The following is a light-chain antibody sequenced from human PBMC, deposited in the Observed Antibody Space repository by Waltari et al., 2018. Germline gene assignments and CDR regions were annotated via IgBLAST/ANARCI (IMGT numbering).Light chain of an antibody. CDR3: MEALQSVT. CDR1: QSLLDSNGYNY. J-gene: IGKJ5*01. V-gene: IGKV2-28*01. Sequence: DIVMTQSPVSLTVTPGEQASISCRSSQSLLDSNGYNYLDWYLQKPGQSPQILIYVGSNRASGVPDRFSGSGSGTDFTLKISRVEAEDAGVYYCMEALQSVTFGQGTRLEIK. CDR2: VGS.